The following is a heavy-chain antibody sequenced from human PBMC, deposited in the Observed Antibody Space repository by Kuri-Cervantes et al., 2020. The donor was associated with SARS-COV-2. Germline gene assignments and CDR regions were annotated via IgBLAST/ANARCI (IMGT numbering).Heavy chain of an antibody. V-gene: IGHV3-30-3*01. CDR3: ARVWRGELYYYYGMDV. CDR2: ISYDGSNN. CDR1: GFTFSSYA. Sequence: SLKISCAASGFTFSSYAMRWLRQAPGKGLEWVAVISYDGSNNYYADSVKGRFTISRDNSKNTLYLQMNSLRAEDTAVYYCARVWRGELYYYYGMDVWGQGTTVTVSS. J-gene: IGHJ6*02. D-gene: IGHD3-3*01.